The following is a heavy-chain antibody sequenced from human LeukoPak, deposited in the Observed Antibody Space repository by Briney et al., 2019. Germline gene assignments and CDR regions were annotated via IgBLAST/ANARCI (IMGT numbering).Heavy chain of an antibody. D-gene: IGHD1-14*01. V-gene: IGHV4-31*03. J-gene: IGHJ4*02. CDR3: ARFLVRSNRFDY. Sequence: SETLSLTCTVSGGSISSGGYYWSWIRQHPGKGLEWIGYIYYSGSTYYNPSLKSRVTMSVDTSKNQFSLKLSSVTAADTAVYYCARFLVRSNRFDYWGQGTLVTVSS. CDR1: GGSISSGGYY. CDR2: IYYSGST.